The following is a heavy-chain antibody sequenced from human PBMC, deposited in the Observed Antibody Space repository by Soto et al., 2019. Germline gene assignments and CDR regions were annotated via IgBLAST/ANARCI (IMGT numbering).Heavy chain of an antibody. D-gene: IGHD3-16*01. CDR3: AKDCMITFGVLSQDLDY. CDR2: ISGSGGST. J-gene: IGHJ4*02. Sequence: GGSLRLSCAASGFTFSSYAMSWVRQAPGKGLEWVSAISGSGGSTYYADSVKGRFTISRDNSKNTLYLQMNSLRAEDTAVYYCAKDCMITFGVLSQDLDYWGQGTLVTVSS. V-gene: IGHV3-23*01. CDR1: GFTFSSYA.